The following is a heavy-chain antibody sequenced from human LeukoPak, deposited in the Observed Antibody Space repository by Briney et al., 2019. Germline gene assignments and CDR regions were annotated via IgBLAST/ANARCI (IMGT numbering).Heavy chain of an antibody. CDR1: GGSISSYY. J-gene: IGHJ6*02. D-gene: IGHD3-3*01. Sequence: SETLSLTGTVSGGSISSYYWSWIRQPPGKGLEWIGYIYYSGSTNYNPSLKSRVTISVDTSKNQFSLKLSSVTAADTAVYYCARLGDDFWSGYSQPISYYYYGMDVWGQGTTVTVSS. V-gene: IGHV4-59*13. CDR3: ARLGDDFWSGYSQPISYYYYGMDV. CDR2: IYYSGST.